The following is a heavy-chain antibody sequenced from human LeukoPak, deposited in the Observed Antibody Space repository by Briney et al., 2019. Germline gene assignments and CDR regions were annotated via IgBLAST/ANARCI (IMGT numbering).Heavy chain of an antibody. CDR3: AILTDY. D-gene: IGHD2-15*01. CDR2: ISYDGSNK. CDR1: GFTFSSYG. V-gene: IGHV3-30*03. J-gene: IGHJ4*02. Sequence: GGSLRLSCAASGFTFSSYGMHWVRQAPGKGLEWVAVISYDGSNKYYADSVKGRFTISRDNSKNTLYLQMNSLRAEDTAVYCCAILTDYWGQGTLVTVSS.